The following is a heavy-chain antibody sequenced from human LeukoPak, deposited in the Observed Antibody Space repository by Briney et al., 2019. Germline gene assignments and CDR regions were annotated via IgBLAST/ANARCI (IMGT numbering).Heavy chain of an antibody. CDR3: ASRKKNCGGDCLPFDY. V-gene: IGHV1-2*02. D-gene: IGHD2-21*02. Sequence: EASVKVSCKASGYTFTGYYMHWVRQAPGQGLEWMGWINSNSGGTNYAQKFQGRVTMTRDTSISTAYMELSRLRSDDTAVYYCASRKKNCGGDCLPFDYWGQGTLVTVSS. CDR2: INSNSGGT. CDR1: GYTFTGYY. J-gene: IGHJ4*02.